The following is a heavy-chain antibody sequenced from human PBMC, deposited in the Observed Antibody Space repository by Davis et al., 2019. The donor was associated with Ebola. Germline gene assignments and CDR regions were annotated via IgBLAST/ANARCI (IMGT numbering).Heavy chain of an antibody. V-gene: IGHV4-34*01. D-gene: IGHD1-26*01. J-gene: IGHJ6*02. CDR2: INHSGST. CDR3: ARGPTTWGMDV. Sequence: SETLSLTCAVYGGSFSGYYWSWIRQPPGKGLEWIGEINHSGSTNYNPSLKSRVTISVDTSKNQFSLKLSSVTAADTAVYYCARGPTTWGMDVWGQGTTVTVSS. CDR1: GGSFSGYY.